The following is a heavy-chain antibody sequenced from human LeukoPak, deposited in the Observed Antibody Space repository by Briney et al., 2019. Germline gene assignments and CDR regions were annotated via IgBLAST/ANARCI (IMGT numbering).Heavy chain of an antibody. CDR2: IYHSGST. CDR3: ARGDSSLDY. Sequence: SETLSLTCTVSGGSISSYYWSWIRQPPGKGLEWIGYIYHSGSTYYNPSLKSRVTISVDRSKNQFSLKLSSVTAADTAVYYCARGDSSLDYWGQGTLVTVSS. J-gene: IGHJ4*02. D-gene: IGHD3-22*01. V-gene: IGHV4-59*12. CDR1: GGSISSYY.